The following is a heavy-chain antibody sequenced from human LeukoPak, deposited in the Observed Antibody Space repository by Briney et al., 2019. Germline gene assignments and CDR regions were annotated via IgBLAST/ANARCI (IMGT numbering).Heavy chain of an antibody. CDR1: GFTFSSFA. V-gene: IGHV3-23*01. CDR3: AKVMGSTIFGVISPFDY. CDR2: ISDTSGSA. J-gene: IGHJ4*02. D-gene: IGHD3-3*01. Sequence: GGSLRLSCAASGFTFSSFAMSWVRQAPGKGLEWVSSISDTSGSAYFADSVKGRFTISRDNSKNTLYLQMNSLRAEDTAIYYCAKVMGSTIFGVISPFDYWGQGTLVTVSS.